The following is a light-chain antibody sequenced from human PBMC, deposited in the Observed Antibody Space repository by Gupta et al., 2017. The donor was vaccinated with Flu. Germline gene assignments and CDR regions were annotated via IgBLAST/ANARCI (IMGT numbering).Light chain of an antibody. V-gene: IGKV1D-16*01. CDR2: AAS. J-gene: IGKJ4*01. Sequence: DIQMTQSPSSLSASVGDRVTITCRASQDIRKWLAWYQQKPEKAPKSLIYAASKLQSGVPSRFSGGGCGTEFTLTISSRQPEDFAIYYCQQQNSFPFTFGRGTKVEIK. CDR3: QQQNSFPFT. CDR1: QDIRKW.